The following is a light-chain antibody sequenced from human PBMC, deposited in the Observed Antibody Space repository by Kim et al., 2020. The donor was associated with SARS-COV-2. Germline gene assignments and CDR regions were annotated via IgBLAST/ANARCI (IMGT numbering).Light chain of an antibody. CDR3: LQHSTYLIT. CDR1: QDIMRN. Sequence: APVGNIVTVRCLERQDIMRNLDWCKQRHGKGPKRLIYNAYSLQSGVPSRFSGSGSGAEFTLTISGVQPLDLSTYFCLQHSTYLITFGQGTRLEIK. CDR2: NAY. J-gene: IGKJ5*01. V-gene: IGKV1-17*01.